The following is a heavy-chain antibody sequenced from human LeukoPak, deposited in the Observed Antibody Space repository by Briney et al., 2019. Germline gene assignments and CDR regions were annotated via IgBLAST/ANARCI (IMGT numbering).Heavy chain of an antibody. CDR2: IKQDGSEK. CDR1: GFTFSSYW. D-gene: IGHD5-18*01. Sequence: GGSLRLACAASGFTFSSYWMSWVRQAPGKGLEWVANIKQDGSEKYYVDSVKGRFTISRDNAKNSLYLQMNSLRAEDTAVYYCAREGVQLWDEAFDIWGQGTMVTVSS. J-gene: IGHJ3*02. V-gene: IGHV3-7*03. CDR3: AREGVQLWDEAFDI.